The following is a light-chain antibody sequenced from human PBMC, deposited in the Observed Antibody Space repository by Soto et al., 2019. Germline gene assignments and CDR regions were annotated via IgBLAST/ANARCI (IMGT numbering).Light chain of an antibody. CDR3: QQYKNWPLT. CDR1: QSVSSN. CDR2: GAS. Sequence: EIVVTQSPATLSMSPGERATLSCRASQSVSSNLAWYQQKPGQAPRLLIYGASTRATGFPARFSGSGSGTEFTLTISSLQSEDFAVYYCQQYKNWPLTFGGGTKVEIK. J-gene: IGKJ4*01. V-gene: IGKV3-15*01.